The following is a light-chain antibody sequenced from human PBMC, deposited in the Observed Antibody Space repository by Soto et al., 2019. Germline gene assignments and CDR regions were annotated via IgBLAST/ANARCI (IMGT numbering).Light chain of an antibody. CDR2: SAS. CDR1: QAMSTY. V-gene: IGKV1-9*01. CDR3: QQLNGYQLA. Sequence: DIQLTQSPSFLSAFVGDTVTITCRASQAMSTYLAWYQQKPGKVPKLLIRSASTLQSGVPPRFSGGGSGTEFTLTISMLPPDDSGIYYCQQLNGYQLAFGGGTNVEIK. J-gene: IGKJ4*01.